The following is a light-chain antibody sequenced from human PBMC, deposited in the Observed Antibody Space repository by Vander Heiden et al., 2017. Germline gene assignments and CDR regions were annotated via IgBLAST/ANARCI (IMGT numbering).Light chain of an antibody. CDR3: SSSTTSSTRLV. CDR2: YHS. Sequence: QSALPPPPSAAASPGQSTTITSTATGSDVGGYHYVSWYHPHPAPAPNLFHYYHSNRTSGVSNRVSVSKSGNTATLTISGLQAEDVADYYCSSSTTSSTRLVFGGGTKVTVL. CDR1: GSDVGGYHY. J-gene: IGLJ2*01. V-gene: IGLV2-14*03.